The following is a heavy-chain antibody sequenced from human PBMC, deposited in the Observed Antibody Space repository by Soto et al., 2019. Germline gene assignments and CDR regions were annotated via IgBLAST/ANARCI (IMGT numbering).Heavy chain of an antibody. CDR2: LYPDGRA. Sequence: SVKVSCKASGGTFSRYAITWVSQDKGKGLQLVSVLYPDGRAYYADSVKGRFTISTDNSKNSVYLQMNTLRAEDTAVYYCARGLGRDYHDNRGYFHLDYWGQGTLVNVSS. D-gene: IGHD3-22*01. V-gene: IGHV3-53*01. CDR3: ARGLGRDYHDNRGYFHLDY. CDR1: GGTFSRYA. J-gene: IGHJ4*02.